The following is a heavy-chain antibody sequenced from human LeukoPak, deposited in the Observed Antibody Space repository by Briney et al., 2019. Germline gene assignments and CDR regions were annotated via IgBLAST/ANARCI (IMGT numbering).Heavy chain of an antibody. Sequence: WASVKVSCKASGYTFTSYGISWVRQAPGQGLEWMGWISAYNGNTNYAQKLQGRVTMTTDTSTSTAYMELRSLRSDDTAVCYCARGRTYYYDSSGYYYVYWGQGTLVTVSS. V-gene: IGHV1-18*01. CDR2: ISAYNGNT. CDR3: ARGRTYYYDSSGYYYVY. J-gene: IGHJ4*02. D-gene: IGHD3-22*01. CDR1: GYTFTSYG.